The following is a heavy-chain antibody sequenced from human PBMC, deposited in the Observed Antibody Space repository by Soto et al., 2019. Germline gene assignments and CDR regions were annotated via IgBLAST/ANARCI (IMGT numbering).Heavy chain of an antibody. V-gene: IGHV3-30*18. CDR3: AKDGGAARPFDY. CDR2: ISYDGSNK. J-gene: IGHJ4*02. D-gene: IGHD6-6*01. CDR1: GFTFSSYG. Sequence: GGSLRLSCAASGFTFSSYGMHWVRQAPGKGLEWVAVISYDGSNKYYADSVKGRFTISRDNSKNTLYLQMNSLRAEDTAVYYCAKDGGAARPFDYWGQGTLVTVSS.